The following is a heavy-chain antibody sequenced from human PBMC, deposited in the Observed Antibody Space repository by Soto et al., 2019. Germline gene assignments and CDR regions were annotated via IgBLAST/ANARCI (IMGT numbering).Heavy chain of an antibody. J-gene: IGHJ3*01. V-gene: IGHV3-74*01. Sequence: EVQLVESEGGLVQRGGSLRLSCAASGFTFNYYWMHWVRQAPGQGLVWVSHIHSDGSSTTYADSVKGRFTISRDNAKNTLYLQMNSLRAEATAVYDCARGDKGGFDLWGQGTTVTVSS. D-gene: IGHD2-21*02. CDR2: IHSDGSST. CDR3: ARGDKGGFDL. CDR1: GFTFNYYW.